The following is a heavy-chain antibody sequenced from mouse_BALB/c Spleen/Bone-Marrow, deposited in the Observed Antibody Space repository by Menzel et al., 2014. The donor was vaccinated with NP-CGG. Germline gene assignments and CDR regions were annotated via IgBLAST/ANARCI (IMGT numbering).Heavy chain of an antibody. CDR3: ARSPMITESYAMDY. CDR2: IAPGSGDT. CDR1: GYTFTSYW. Sequence: DPVKPGASVKLSCKASGYTFTSYWINWIKQRPGQGLEWIGRIAPGSGDTYYNEMFKGKATLTVDTSSGTAYIQLSSLSSEDSPVYFCARSPMITESYAMDYWGQGTSATVSS. V-gene: IGHV1S41*01. J-gene: IGHJ4*01. D-gene: IGHD2-4*01.